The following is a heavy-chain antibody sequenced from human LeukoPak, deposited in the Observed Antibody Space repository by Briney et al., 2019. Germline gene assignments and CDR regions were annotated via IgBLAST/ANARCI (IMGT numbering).Heavy chain of an antibody. CDR2: ISGSGGST. V-gene: IGHV3-23*01. CDR3: AKGRRGDY. J-gene: IGHJ4*02. Sequence: GGSLRLSCAASGFTFSNAWMSWVRQAPGKGLEWVSGISGSGGSTYYADSVKGRFTISRDNSKNTLYLQMISLRAEDTAVYYCAKGRRGDYWGQGTLVTVSS. D-gene: IGHD1-26*01. CDR1: GFTFSNAW.